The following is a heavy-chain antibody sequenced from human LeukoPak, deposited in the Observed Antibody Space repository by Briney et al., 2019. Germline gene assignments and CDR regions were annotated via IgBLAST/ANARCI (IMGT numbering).Heavy chain of an antibody. D-gene: IGHD3-10*01. CDR1: GGSISSYY. CDR2: IYISGST. V-gene: IGHV4-4*07. CDR3: ARRGGIIRGVASYYYMDV. J-gene: IGHJ6*03. Sequence: SETLSLTCTVSGGSISSYYWSWIRQPAGKGLEWIGRIYISGSTNYNPSLKSRVTMSVDTSKNQFSLRLTSVTAADTAAYYCARRGGIIRGVASYYYMDVWGKGTTVTISS.